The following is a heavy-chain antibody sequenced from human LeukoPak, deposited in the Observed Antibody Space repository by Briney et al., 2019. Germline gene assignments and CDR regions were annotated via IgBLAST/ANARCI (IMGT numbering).Heavy chain of an antibody. Sequence: GGSLRLSCAASAFTFSTYWMAWVRQAPGKGLEWVANIKEDESAKHQADSVKGRFTIFRDNAQNSVYLQMSSLGGEDTAVYYCARDVGGSLDYWGQGTLVTVSS. CDR1: AFTFSTYW. CDR3: ARDVGGSLDY. CDR2: IKEDESAK. V-gene: IGHV3-7*01. D-gene: IGHD1-26*01. J-gene: IGHJ4*02.